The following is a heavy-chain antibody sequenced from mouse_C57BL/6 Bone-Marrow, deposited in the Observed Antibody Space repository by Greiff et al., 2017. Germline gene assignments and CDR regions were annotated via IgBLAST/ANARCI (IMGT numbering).Heavy chain of an antibody. V-gene: IGHV1-55*01. J-gene: IGHJ1*03. Sequence: QVQLQQPGAELVKPGASVKMSCKASGYTFTSYWITWVKQRPGQGLEWIGDIYPGSGSTNYNEKFKSKATLTLDTSSSTAYMQLSSLTSEDSAVYYCARPYYSNSWYFDVWGTGTTVTVSS. CDR1: GYTFTSYW. D-gene: IGHD2-5*01. CDR2: IYPGSGST. CDR3: ARPYYSNSWYFDV.